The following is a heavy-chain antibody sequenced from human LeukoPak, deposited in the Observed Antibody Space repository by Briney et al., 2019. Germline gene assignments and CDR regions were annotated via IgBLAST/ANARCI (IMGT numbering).Heavy chain of an antibody. J-gene: IGHJ6*02. D-gene: IGHD5-24*01. CDR3: ARDGGMATINGGQGYYYGMDV. V-gene: IGHV1-69*04. CDR2: IIPIFGIA. Sequence: ASVTVSCKASGGTFSSYAISWVRQAPGQGLEWMGRIIPIFGIANYAQKFQGRVTITADKSTSTAYMELSSLRAEDTAVYYCARDGGMATINGGQGYYYGMDVWGQGTTVTVSS. CDR1: GGTFSSYA.